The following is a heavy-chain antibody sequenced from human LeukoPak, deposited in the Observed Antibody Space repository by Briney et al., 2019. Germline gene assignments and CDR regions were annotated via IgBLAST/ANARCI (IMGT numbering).Heavy chain of an antibody. V-gene: IGHV1-2*02. CDR1: GYTFTGYY. Sequence: ASVKVSCKASGYTFTGYYIHWVRQAPGQGLEWMGWINPNSGGTNYAQKFQGRVTMTRDTSITTAYMELSRLRSDDTAIYYCARDRRYYDSAGPADIWGQGTMVTVSS. CDR2: INPNSGGT. CDR3: ARDRRYYDSAGPADI. D-gene: IGHD3-22*01. J-gene: IGHJ3*02.